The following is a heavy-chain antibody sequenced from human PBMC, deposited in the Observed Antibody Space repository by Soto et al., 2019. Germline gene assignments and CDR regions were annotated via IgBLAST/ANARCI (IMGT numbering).Heavy chain of an antibody. D-gene: IGHD2-15*01. J-gene: IGHJ5*02. Sequence: QVQLVQSGAEVKKPGASVKVSCKASGYTFTSYGISWVRQAPGQWLEWMGWISAYTGNTNYAQKLQGRFTMTTDTSPRTAYLELRSLRSDDTDVYYCAREVAATIWFDPWGQGTLVTVSS. CDR2: ISAYTGNT. V-gene: IGHV1-18*04. CDR3: AREVAATIWFDP. CDR1: GYTFTSYG.